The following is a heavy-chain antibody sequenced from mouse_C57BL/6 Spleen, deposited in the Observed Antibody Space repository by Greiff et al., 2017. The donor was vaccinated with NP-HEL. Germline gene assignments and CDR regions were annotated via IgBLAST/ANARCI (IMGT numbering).Heavy chain of an antibody. CDR3: ARLTGAFDY. CDR2: IYPGDGDT. Sequence: VKLQESGPELVKPGASVKISCKASGYAFSSSWMNWVKQRPGKGLEWIGRIYPGDGDTNYNGKFKGKATLTADKSSSTAYMQLSSLTSEDSAVYFCARLTGAFDYWGQGTTLTVSS. J-gene: IGHJ2*01. CDR1: GYAFSSSW. D-gene: IGHD4-1*01. V-gene: IGHV1-82*01.